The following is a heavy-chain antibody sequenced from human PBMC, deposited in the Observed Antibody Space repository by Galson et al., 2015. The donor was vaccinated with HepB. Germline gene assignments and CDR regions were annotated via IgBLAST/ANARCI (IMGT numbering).Heavy chain of an antibody. D-gene: IGHD6-13*01. V-gene: IGHV3-23*01. CDR2: ISGSGGST. CDR3: AKGDISSSSPGG. J-gene: IGHJ4*02. CDR1: GFTFSSYA. Sequence: SLRLSCAASGFTFSSYAMSWVRQAPGKGLEWVSAISGSGGSTYYADSVKGRFTISRDNSKNTLYLQMNSLRAEDTAVYYCAKGDISSSSPGGWGQGTLVTVSS.